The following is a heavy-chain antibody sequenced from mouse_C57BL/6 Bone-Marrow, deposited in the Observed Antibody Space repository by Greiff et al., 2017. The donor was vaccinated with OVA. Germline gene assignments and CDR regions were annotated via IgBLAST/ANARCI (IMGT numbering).Heavy chain of an antibody. Sequence: DVKLVESGGGLVQPGGSLKLSCAASGFTFSDYGMAWVRQAPRKGPEWVAFISNLAYSIYYADTVTGRFTISRENAKNTLYLEMSSLRSEDTAMYYCARPHRDYSNYVGRGAMDYWGQGTSVTVSS. CDR2: ISNLAYSI. CDR1: GFTFSDYG. J-gene: IGHJ4*01. V-gene: IGHV5-15*01. CDR3: ARPHRDYSNYVGRGAMDY. D-gene: IGHD2-5*01.